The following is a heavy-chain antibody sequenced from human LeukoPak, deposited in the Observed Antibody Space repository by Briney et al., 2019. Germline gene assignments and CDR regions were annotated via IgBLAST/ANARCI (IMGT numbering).Heavy chain of an antibody. V-gene: IGHV4-34*01. CDR2: INHSGST. Sequence: SETLSLTCAVYGGSFSGYYWSWIRQPPGKGLGWIGEINHSGSTNYNPSLKSRVTISVDTSKNQFSLKLSSVTAADTAVYYCARGRYSSSWYEGVAFDIWGQGTMVTVSS. CDR1: GGSFSGYY. D-gene: IGHD6-13*01. CDR3: ARGRYSSSWYEGVAFDI. J-gene: IGHJ3*02.